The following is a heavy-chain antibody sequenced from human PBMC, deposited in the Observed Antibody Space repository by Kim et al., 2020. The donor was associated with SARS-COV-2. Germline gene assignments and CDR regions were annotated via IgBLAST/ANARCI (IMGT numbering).Heavy chain of an antibody. CDR2: ALSDGFST. CDR3: AKGVENSSYVSDF. CDR1: GFTFSNFA. D-gene: IGHD5-12*01. Sequence: GGSLRLSCAASGFTFSNFAMNWVRQVPGKGLEWVSIALSDGFSTFYAGAVKGRFTSFRDNSKNTVYLQMNSLRAEDTAVYYCAKGVENSSYVSDFWVQG. V-gene: IGHV3-23*03. J-gene: IGHJ4*02.